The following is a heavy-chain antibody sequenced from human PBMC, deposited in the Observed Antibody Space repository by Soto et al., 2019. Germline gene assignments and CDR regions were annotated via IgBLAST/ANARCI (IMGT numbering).Heavy chain of an antibody. Sequence: GGSLRLSCVASGFTLSTYSMNWVRQAPGKGLEWLSYITKSSSPTYYADSVKGRFTISRDNGKNSVYLQMNSLRDEDTAVYYCARLYTSGWYYDHWGRGTLVTVSS. CDR3: ARLYTSGWYYDH. V-gene: IGHV3-48*02. J-gene: IGHJ4*02. CDR1: GFTLSTYS. D-gene: IGHD6-19*01. CDR2: ITKSSSPT.